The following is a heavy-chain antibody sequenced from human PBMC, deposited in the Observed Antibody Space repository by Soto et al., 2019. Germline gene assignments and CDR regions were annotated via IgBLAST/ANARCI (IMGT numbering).Heavy chain of an antibody. Sequence: SETLSLTCTVSGGSISSYYWSWIRQPPGKGLEWIGYIYYSGSTNYNPSLKSRVTISVDTSKNQFSLKLSSVTAADTAVYYCARRPDYGDYVFDYWGQGTLVTVSS. CDR2: IYYSGST. CDR1: GGSISSYY. D-gene: IGHD4-17*01. V-gene: IGHV4-59*08. J-gene: IGHJ4*02. CDR3: ARRPDYGDYVFDY.